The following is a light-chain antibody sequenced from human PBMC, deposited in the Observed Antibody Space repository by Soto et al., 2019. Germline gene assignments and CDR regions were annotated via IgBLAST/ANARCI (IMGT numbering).Light chain of an antibody. V-gene: IGKV3-20*01. CDR1: QSISRY. J-gene: IGKJ1*01. CDR2: GAS. CDR3: QQYGSSPPT. Sequence: IVLTQSPGTLFLSPGGSSTRSCRASQSISRYLAWYQQKPGQGPRLLIYGASSRATGTPDRFSGSGSGTDFTLTINRLEPEDFALYYCQQYGSSPPTFGQGTKG.